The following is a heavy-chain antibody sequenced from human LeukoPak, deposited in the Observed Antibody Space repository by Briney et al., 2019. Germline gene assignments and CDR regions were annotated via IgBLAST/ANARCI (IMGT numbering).Heavy chain of an antibody. CDR1: GFTFSTYG. V-gene: IGHV3-23*01. J-gene: IGHJ4*02. Sequence: GGTLRLSCAASGFTFSTYGMSWVRQAPGKGLGWVSAVTGSGGSTYYADSVKGRFTVSRDNSKTMLYLRMNSLRAEDTAVYYCAKVGVGSSWYYFDYWGQGTLVTVSS. CDR2: VTGSGGST. D-gene: IGHD6-13*01. CDR3: AKVGVGSSWYYFDY.